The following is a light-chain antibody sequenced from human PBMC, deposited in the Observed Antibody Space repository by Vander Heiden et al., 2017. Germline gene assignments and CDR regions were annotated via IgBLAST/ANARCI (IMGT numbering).Light chain of an antibody. J-gene: IGKJ5*01. CDR2: EAS. CDR3: QQRRA. V-gene: IGKV3-11*01. Sequence: EIVLTQSPATLSLSPGERATLSCRASQSVSSYLAWDQQKPGQAPRLLIYEASNRATGIQDRFSGSGSGTDFTLTISSIEPEDFEGYYGQQRRAFGQGTRLEIK. CDR1: QSVSSY.